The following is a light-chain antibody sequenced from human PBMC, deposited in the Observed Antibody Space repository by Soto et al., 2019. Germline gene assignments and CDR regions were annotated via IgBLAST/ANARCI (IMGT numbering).Light chain of an antibody. Sequence: QSALTQPASVSGSPGQSITISCTGTSSDVGSYNLVSWYQQHPGKAPKLMIYEVSRRPSGVSNRFSGSKSGNTASLTISGLKADDEADYYCCSYAGSSTLYVFGTGTKLTVL. CDR2: EVS. CDR3: CSYAGSSTLYV. J-gene: IGLJ1*01. CDR1: SSDVGSYNL. V-gene: IGLV2-23*02.